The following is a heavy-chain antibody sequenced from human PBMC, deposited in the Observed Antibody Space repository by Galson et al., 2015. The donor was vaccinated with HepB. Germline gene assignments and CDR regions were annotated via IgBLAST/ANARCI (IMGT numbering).Heavy chain of an antibody. Sequence: SLRLSCAASGFTFSSYAMHWVRQAPGKGLEWVAIISYEGSNKYYADSVKGRFTISRDNSKNTLYLQMHSLRAEDTAIYYCARDLGLVVVTATFDYWGQGTLVTVSS. D-gene: IGHD2-21*02. CDR3: ARDLGLVVVTATFDY. J-gene: IGHJ4*02. CDR2: ISYEGSNK. V-gene: IGHV3-30-3*01. CDR1: GFTFSSYA.